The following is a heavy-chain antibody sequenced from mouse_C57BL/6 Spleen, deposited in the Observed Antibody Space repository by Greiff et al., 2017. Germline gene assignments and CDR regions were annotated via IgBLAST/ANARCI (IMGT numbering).Heavy chain of an antibody. CDR1: GYSITSGYD. D-gene: IGHD4-1*01. CDR3: SREGDWDWFAY. V-gene: IGHV3-1*01. J-gene: IGHJ3*01. Sequence: VQLKESGPGMVKPSQSLSLTCTVTGYSITSGYDWHWIRHFPGNKLEWMGYISYSGSTNYNPSLKSRISITHDTSKNHFFLKLNSVTTEDTATYYCSREGDWDWFAYWGQGTLVTVSA. CDR2: ISYSGST.